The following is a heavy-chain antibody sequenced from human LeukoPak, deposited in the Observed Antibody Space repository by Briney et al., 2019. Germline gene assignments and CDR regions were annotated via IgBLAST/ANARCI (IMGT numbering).Heavy chain of an antibody. V-gene: IGHV4-39*07. J-gene: IGHJ5*02. D-gene: IGHD3-10*01. CDR3: ARDLVRWFDP. Sequence: PSETLSLTCTVSGGSISSSSYYWGWIRQPPGKGLEWIGSIYYSGSTYYNPSLKSRVTISVDTSRNQFSLKLSSVTAADTAVYYCARDLVRWFDPWGQGTLVTVSS. CDR2: IYYSGST. CDR1: GGSISSSSYY.